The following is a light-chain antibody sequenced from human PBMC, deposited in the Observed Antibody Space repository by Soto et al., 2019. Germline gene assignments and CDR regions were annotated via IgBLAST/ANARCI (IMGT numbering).Light chain of an antibody. Sequence: QSVLTQPPSVSGAPGQRVTISCTGSSSNIGAGYDVHWYQQLPGTAPKLLIYGNSNRPSGAPDRFSGSKSGTSASLAITGLQAEDEADSYCKSYDRSLSGYVFGTGTKVTVL. CDR2: GNS. CDR1: SSNIGAGYD. J-gene: IGLJ1*01. CDR3: KSYDRSLSGYV. V-gene: IGLV1-40*01.